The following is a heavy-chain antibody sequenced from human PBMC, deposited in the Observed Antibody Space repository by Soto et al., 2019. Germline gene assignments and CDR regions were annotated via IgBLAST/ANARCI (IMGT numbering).Heavy chain of an antibody. CDR2: LYSSGRT. Sequence: QVQLQASGPGLVKPSQTLSLTCSMSGGSINSGENYWNWNRQYPGKGLEWIGYLYSSGRTQYNPSLKSRINISLDTSNNLLSLKLSSVTAADTAVYYCARMGLHLGELSRNWFDPWGRGTLVTVSS. D-gene: IGHD3-16*02. J-gene: IGHJ5*02. CDR3: ARMGLHLGELSRNWFDP. CDR1: GGSINSGENY. V-gene: IGHV4-31*03.